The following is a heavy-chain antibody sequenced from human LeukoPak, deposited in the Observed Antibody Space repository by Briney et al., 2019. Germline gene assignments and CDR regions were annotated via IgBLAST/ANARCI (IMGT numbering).Heavy chain of an antibody. CDR1: GFYFSSYW. CDR2: INSDGTTT. CDR3: ARGNYYGMDV. V-gene: IGHV3-74*01. Sequence: PGGSLRLSCAASGFYFSSYWMHWVRQAPGKGLLWVSRINSDGTTTYYADSVKGRFTISRDNAKNTLYLQMNSLRAEDTAVYYCARGNYYGMDVWGQGTTVTVSS. J-gene: IGHJ6*02.